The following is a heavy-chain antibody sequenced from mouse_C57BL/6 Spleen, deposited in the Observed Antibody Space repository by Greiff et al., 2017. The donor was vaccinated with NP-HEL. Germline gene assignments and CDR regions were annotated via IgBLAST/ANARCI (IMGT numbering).Heavy chain of an antibody. Sequence: EVQRVESGGGLVQPKGSLKLSCAASGFSFNTYAMNWVRQAPGKGLEWVARIRSKSNNYATYYADSVKDRFTISRDDSESMLYLQMNNLKTEDTAMYYCVRHPLYYGFDYWGQGTTLTVSS. CDR2: IRSKSNNYAT. CDR1: GFSFNTYA. D-gene: IGHD2-1*01. V-gene: IGHV10-1*01. CDR3: VRHPLYYGFDY. J-gene: IGHJ2*01.